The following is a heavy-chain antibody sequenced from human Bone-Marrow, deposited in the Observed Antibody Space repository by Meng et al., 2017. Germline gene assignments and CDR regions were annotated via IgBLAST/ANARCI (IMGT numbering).Heavy chain of an antibody. J-gene: IGHJ3*02. CDR1: GFTFSDYA. CDR3: ARDPYDSSGYYYVNAFDI. D-gene: IGHD3-22*01. V-gene: IGHV3-33*01. Sequence: GESLKISCAASGFTFSDYAMHWVRQAPGKGLEWVAVIWHDGTNKFYADSVKGRFTISRDNSKNTLYLQMNSLRAEDTAVYYCARDPYDSSGYYYVNAFDIWARGPL. CDR2: IWHDGTNK.